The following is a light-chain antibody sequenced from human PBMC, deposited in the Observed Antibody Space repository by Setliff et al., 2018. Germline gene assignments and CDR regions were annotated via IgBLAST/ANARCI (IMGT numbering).Light chain of an antibody. J-gene: IGLJ2*01. CDR2: DVS. V-gene: IGLV2-14*03. CDR1: SSDVGGINH. Sequence: QSVLTQPPSASGSPGQSVTISCTRTSSDVGGINHVSWYQQHPGKAPKLMIYDVSIRPSGVSTRFSGSKSANTASLTISGLQAEDEADYYCVSYTNSATLVFGGGTKVTVL. CDR3: VSYTNSATLV.